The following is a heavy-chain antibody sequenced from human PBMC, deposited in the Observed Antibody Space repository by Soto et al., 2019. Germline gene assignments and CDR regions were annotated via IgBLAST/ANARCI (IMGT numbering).Heavy chain of an antibody. CDR1: GGSVRSDDYS. CDR3: ARAMANYFDY. J-gene: IGHJ4*02. Sequence: QVQLQESGPGLVKPSQTLSVTCTGSGGSVRSDDYSWSWIRQHPGKGLEWIGYIRDSGSTYYNPSLEGRVTIAADTSKNQFSPRLRSVTAADTAVYYCARAMANYFDYWGQGTLVTASS. CDR2: IRDSGST. D-gene: IGHD2-8*01. V-gene: IGHV4-31*03.